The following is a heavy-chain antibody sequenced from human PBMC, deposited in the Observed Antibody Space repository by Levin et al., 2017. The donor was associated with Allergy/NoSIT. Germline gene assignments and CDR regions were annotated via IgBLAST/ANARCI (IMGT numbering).Heavy chain of an antibody. V-gene: IGHV5-51*01. CDR3: ARPGYFDWSREDDTFDI. J-gene: IGHJ3*02. Sequence: PGGSLRLSCKGSGYSFANYWIGWVRQMPGKGLEWMGIIYPGDSDTRYTPSFQGQVTISADKSISTAYLQWSSLKASDTAMYYCARPGYFDWSREDDTFDIWGQGTMVTVSS. D-gene: IGHD3-9*01. CDR2: IYPGDSDT. CDR1: GYSFANYW.